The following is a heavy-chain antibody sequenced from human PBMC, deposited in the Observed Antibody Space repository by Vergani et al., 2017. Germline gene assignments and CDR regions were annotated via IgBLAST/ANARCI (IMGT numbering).Heavy chain of an antibody. V-gene: IGHV4-59*01. CDR3: ARGGWLVPDV. Sequence: QVQLHESGPGLVKPSETLSLTCTVSGDSISPYFWTWIRQPSGQGLEWIGYISYSGDTNCAPSLKSRVSISLDTSNNQFSLQVNSVTPSYTAVYYCARGGWLVPDVWVQGTLVTVSS. D-gene: IGHD2-21*02. CDR2: ISYSGDT. J-gene: IGHJ4*02. CDR1: GDSISPYF.